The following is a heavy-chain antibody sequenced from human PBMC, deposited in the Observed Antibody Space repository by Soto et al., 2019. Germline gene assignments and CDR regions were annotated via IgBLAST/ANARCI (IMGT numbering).Heavy chain of an antibody. CDR1: GFTFSSYA. D-gene: IGHD6-13*01. CDR2: ISGSGGST. Sequence: PGGSLRLSCAASGFTFSSYAMSWVRQAPGKGLEWVSAISGSGGSTYYADSVKGRFTISRDNSKNTLYLQMNSLRADDTAVYYCAKSTIGAAAGHYYYYYGMDVWGQGTTVTVSS. CDR3: AKSTIGAAAGHYYYYYGMDV. J-gene: IGHJ6*02. V-gene: IGHV3-23*01.